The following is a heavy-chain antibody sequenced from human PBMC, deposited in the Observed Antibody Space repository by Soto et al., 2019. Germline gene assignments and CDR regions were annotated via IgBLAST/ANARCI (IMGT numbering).Heavy chain of an antibody. CDR3: ARTGYYYEADY. CDR1: GGSISSGGYY. V-gene: IGHV4-31*03. J-gene: IGHJ4*02. Sequence: QVQLQESGPGLVKPSQTLSLTCTVSGGSISSGGYYWSWIRQHPGKGLEWIGYIYYSGSTYYNPSLKSXXNXSXXTSKNQFSLKLSSVTAADTAVYYCARTGYYYEADYWGQGTLVTVSS. D-gene: IGHD3-22*01. CDR2: IYYSGST.